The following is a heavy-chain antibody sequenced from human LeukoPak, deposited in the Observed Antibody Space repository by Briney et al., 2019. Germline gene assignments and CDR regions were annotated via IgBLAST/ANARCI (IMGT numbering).Heavy chain of an antibody. CDR3: ARGEWLRSSPIY. Sequence: SETLSLTCTVSGYSISSGYYWGWVRQPPGKGLEWIGTVYHSGSTYYNPSLRSRVTISVETSKNQFSLKVRSMTAADTAVYYCARGEWLRSSPIYWGQGTLVTVSS. CDR1: GYSISSGYY. J-gene: IGHJ4*02. V-gene: IGHV4-38-2*02. D-gene: IGHD5-12*01. CDR2: VYHSGST.